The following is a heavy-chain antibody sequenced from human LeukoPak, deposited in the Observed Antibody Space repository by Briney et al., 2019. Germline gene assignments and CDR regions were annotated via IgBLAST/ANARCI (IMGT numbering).Heavy chain of an antibody. V-gene: IGHV4-4*07. J-gene: IGHJ3*02. CDR2: IYTSGST. D-gene: IGHD5-24*01. CDR1: GGSISTYY. Sequence: SETLSLTCTVSGGSISTYYWSWIRQPAGKGLEWIGRIYTSGSTNYNPSLKSRVTMSVDTSKKHFSLKLSSVTAADTAVYYCARVLADGYNSIKDAFDIWGQGTMVTVSS. CDR3: ARVLADGYNSIKDAFDI.